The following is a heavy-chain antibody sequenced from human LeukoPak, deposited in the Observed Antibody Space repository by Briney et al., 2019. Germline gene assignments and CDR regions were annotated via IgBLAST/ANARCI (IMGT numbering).Heavy chain of an antibody. D-gene: IGHD6-19*01. J-gene: IGHJ4*02. CDR1: GFTFSSYW. V-gene: IGHV3-7*01. CDR3: ARGVEQWLVDY. Sequence: GGSLRLSCAASGFTFSSYWMSWVRQAPGKGLEWVANIKQDGSEKYYVDSVKGRFTISRDNAKNSPYLQMNSLRAEDTAVYYCARGVEQWLVDYWGQGTLVSVSS. CDR2: IKQDGSEK.